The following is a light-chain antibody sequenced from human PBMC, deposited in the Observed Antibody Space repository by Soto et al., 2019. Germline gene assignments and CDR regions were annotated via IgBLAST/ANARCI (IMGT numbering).Light chain of an antibody. Sequence: EIVMTQSPATLSVSPGERATLSCRASQSISSELAWYQQRPGQPPRLLIYGASTRATGVPDRFTGNGPGSDDTLTISGLQAGDVAVYYCQQGHDGPLTIGQGTRLEI. J-gene: IGKJ2*01. CDR3: QQGHDGPLT. V-gene: IGKV3-15*01. CDR1: QSISSE. CDR2: GAS.